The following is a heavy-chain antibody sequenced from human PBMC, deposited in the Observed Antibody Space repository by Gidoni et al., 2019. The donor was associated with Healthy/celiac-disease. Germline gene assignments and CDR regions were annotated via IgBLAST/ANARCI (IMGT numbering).Heavy chain of an antibody. Sequence: EVQLVESGGGLVQPGGSLRLSCAASGFTFSSYWMSWVRQAPGKGLELVANIKQDGSEKYYVDSVKGRFTISRDNAKNSLYLQMNSLRAEDTAVYYRARPGIAAAASFYWGQGTLVTVSS. V-gene: IGHV3-7*01. D-gene: IGHD6-13*01. J-gene: IGHJ4*02. CDR3: ARPGIAAAASFY. CDR1: GFTFSSYW. CDR2: IKQDGSEK.